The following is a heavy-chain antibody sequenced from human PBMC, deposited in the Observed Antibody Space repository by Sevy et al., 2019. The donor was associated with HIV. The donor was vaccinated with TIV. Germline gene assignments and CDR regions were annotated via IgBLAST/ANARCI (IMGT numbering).Heavy chain of an antibody. CDR3: ARWEIAAAGYFDY. CDR1: GGSISSYY. Sequence: SETLSLTCTVSGGSISSYYWSWIRQPPGKGLEWIGYIYYSGSTNYNPSLKSRVTISVDTSKNQFSLKLSSVTAADTAVYYCARWEIAAAGYFDYWGQGTLVTVSS. D-gene: IGHD6-13*01. CDR2: IYYSGST. J-gene: IGHJ4*02. V-gene: IGHV4-59*01.